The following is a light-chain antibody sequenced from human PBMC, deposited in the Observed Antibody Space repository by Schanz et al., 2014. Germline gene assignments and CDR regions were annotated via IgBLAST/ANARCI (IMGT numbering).Light chain of an antibody. Sequence: DIVLTQSPATLSLSPGDRVTLSCRASQSVSNYLAWYQQKPGQAPRLLIYDASNRAFGIPATFSGSGSGTDFTLTISSLEPEDVAVDYCQHHSNKPLPLTFGPGTKVDIK. CDR3: QHHSNKPLPLT. CDR1: QSVSNY. V-gene: IGKV3-11*01. J-gene: IGKJ3*01. CDR2: DAS.